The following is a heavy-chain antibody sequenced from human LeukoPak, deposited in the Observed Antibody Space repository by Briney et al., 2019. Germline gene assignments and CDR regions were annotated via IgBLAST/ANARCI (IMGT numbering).Heavy chain of an antibody. Sequence: PGGSLRLSCAASGFTFSSYAMSWVRQAPGKGLEWASGISGSGGSTYYADSVKGRFTISRDNSKNTLYLQMNSLRAEDTALYYCAKDISSSGMYYFDYWGQGTLVTVSS. J-gene: IGHJ4*02. CDR3: AKDISSSGMYYFDY. V-gene: IGHV3-23*01. CDR2: ISGSGGST. CDR1: GFTFSSYA. D-gene: IGHD3-10*01.